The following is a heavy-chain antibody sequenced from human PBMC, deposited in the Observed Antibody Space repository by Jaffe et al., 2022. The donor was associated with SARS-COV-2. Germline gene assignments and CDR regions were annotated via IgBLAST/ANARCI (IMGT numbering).Heavy chain of an antibody. Sequence: EVQLVESGGGLVQPGGSLRLSCAASGFTFSNYWMHWVRQAPGKGLVWVSRINSDGSSTNYADSVRGRFTISRDNAKNTVYLQMNSLRAEDTAVYYCARPNEKDYGDYYYYYYMDVWGKGTTVTVSS. CDR2: INSDGSST. CDR1: GFTFSNYW. D-gene: IGHD4-17*01. J-gene: IGHJ6*03. CDR3: ARPNEKDYGDYYYYYYMDV. V-gene: IGHV3-74*01.